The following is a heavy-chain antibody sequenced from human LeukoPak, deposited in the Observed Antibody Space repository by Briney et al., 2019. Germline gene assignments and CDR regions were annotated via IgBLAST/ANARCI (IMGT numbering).Heavy chain of an antibody. D-gene: IGHD7-27*01. Sequence: GGSLRLSCAASGFTFSSYGMTWVRQAPGKGLEWVANIKQDGSERNYVDSVKGRFTISRDNAKNSLYLQMNSLRAEDTAVYYCARENWAPYYWGQGTLVTVSS. V-gene: IGHV3-7*01. J-gene: IGHJ4*02. CDR1: GFTFSSYG. CDR3: ARENWAPYY. CDR2: IKQDGSER.